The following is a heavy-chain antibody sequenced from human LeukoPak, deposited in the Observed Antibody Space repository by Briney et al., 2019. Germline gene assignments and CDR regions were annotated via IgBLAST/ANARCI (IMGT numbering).Heavy chain of an antibody. Sequence: SETLSLTCAVYGGSFSGYYWSWIRQPPGKGLEWIGEINHSGSTNYNPSLKSRVTISVDTSKNQFSLKLSSVTAADTAVYYCARRSRGRITMVRGVQLDYWGQGTLVTVSS. CDR3: ARRSRGRITMVRGVQLDY. CDR1: GGSFSGYY. CDR2: INHSGST. D-gene: IGHD3-10*01. J-gene: IGHJ4*02. V-gene: IGHV4-34*01.